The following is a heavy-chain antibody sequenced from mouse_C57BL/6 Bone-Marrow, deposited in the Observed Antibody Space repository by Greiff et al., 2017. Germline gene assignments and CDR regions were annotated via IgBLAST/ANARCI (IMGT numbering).Heavy chain of an antibody. CDR3: ARKDYAMDY. CDR1: GFTFSDYY. CDR2: ISNGGGST. J-gene: IGHJ4*01. Sequence: EVQVVESGGGLVQPGGSLKLSCAASGFTFSDYYMYWVRQTPEKRLEWVAYISNGGGSTYYPDTVKGRFTISRDNAKNTLYLQVSRLKSEDTAMYYCARKDYAMDYWGQGTSVTVSS. V-gene: IGHV5-12*01.